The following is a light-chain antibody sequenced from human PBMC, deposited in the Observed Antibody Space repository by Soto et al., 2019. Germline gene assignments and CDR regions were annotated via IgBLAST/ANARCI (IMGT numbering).Light chain of an antibody. CDR2: SND. J-gene: IGLJ2*01. V-gene: IGLV1-44*01. Sequence: QSVLTQPPSASGAPGQTVTISCSGTTSIIGSHSVNWYRQLPGTAPKVVMFSNDERPSGVPDRFSGSKSGTSASLTITGLQSEDEADYYCTAWDTSLTGHLVFGGGTQLTVL. CDR1: TSIIGSHS. CDR3: TAWDTSLTGHLV.